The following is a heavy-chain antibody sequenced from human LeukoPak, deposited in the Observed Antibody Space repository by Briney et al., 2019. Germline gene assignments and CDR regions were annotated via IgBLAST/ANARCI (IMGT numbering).Heavy chain of an antibody. CDR1: GFTFSTYW. V-gene: IGHV3-7*01. J-gene: IGHJ5*02. Sequence: GGSLRLSCAASGFTFSTYWMTWVRQPPGKGLEWVANIRQDGSEKYFVDSVKGRFTISRDNAKNSLYLQMTSLRAEDTAVYYCARGSGSFDPWGQGTLVTVPS. D-gene: IGHD2-15*01. CDR3: ARGSGSFDP. CDR2: IRQDGSEK.